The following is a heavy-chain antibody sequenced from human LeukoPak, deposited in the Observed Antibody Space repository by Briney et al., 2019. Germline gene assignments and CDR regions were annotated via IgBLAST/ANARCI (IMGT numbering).Heavy chain of an antibody. Sequence: GGSLRLSCPASGFTFDDYGMSWVRQAPGKGLEWVSYISSSRRTISYADSVKGRFTISRDNAKNSLYLQMNSLRAEDTAVYYCTRSSTRYCSGGSCYSGVLGYFDYWGQGTLVTVSS. V-gene: IGHV3-48*01. CDR1: GFTFDDYG. CDR3: TRSSTRYCSGGSCYSGVLGYFDY. J-gene: IGHJ4*02. CDR2: ISSSRRTI. D-gene: IGHD2-15*01.